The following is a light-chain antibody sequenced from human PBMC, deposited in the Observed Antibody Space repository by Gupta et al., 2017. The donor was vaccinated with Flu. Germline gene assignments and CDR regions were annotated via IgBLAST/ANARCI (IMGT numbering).Light chain of an antibody. V-gene: IGLV1-47*01. J-gene: IGLJ2*01. Sequence: QSVLTQPPSASGPPGQWVTISCSGISSNIGSNNLYCYQHPPGTAPKFLIYRSDQRPSGVSDRCSGSKSGTSGSLAISGLRSEDEADYYCAAWDDSLNTMILGGGTQLTVL. CDR1: SSNIGSNN. CDR3: AAWDDSLNTMI. CDR2: RSD.